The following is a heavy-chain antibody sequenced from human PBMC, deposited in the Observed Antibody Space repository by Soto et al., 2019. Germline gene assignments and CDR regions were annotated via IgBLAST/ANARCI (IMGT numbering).Heavy chain of an antibody. CDR1: AFTFNNFP. Sequence: GALRLSCVASAFTFNNFPMHWVRQAPGKGLQWLASITTTSTYKYYADSVKGRFSISRDNAKNSLYLELTNLRSEDTAVYYCAREKCSSTSCNHGMDVWGLGTTVTVSS. V-gene: IGHV3-21*01. CDR3: AREKCSSTSCNHGMDV. D-gene: IGHD2-2*01. J-gene: IGHJ6*02. CDR2: ITTTSTYK.